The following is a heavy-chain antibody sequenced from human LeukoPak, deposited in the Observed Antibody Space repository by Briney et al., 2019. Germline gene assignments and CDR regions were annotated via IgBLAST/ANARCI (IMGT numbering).Heavy chain of an antibody. D-gene: IGHD2-15*01. CDR3: ARELYCSGGSCYSFLDY. CDR2: IYYSGST. J-gene: IGHJ4*02. Sequence: SETLSLTCTVSSGSISSYYWSWIRQPPGKGLEWIGYIYYSGSTNYNPSLKSRVTISVDTSKNQFSLKLSSVTAADTAVYYCARELYCSGGSCYSFLDYWGQGTLVTVSS. CDR1: SGSISSYY. V-gene: IGHV4-59*01.